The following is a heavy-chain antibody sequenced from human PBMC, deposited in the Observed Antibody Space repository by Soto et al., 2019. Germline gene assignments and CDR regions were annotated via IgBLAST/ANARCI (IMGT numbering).Heavy chain of an antibody. CDR2: ISAYNGNT. D-gene: IGHD3-3*01. CDR1: GYTFTSYG. CDR3: ARDERNTSFGVVMYYYYGMDV. Sequence: QVQLVQSGAEVKKPGASVKVSCKASGYTFTSYGISWVRQAPGQGLEWMGWISAYNGNTNYAQKLQGRVTMTTDTSTSTAYMELRSLRSDDTAVDYCARDERNTSFGVVMYYYYGMDVWGQGTTVTVSS. V-gene: IGHV1-18*01. J-gene: IGHJ6*02.